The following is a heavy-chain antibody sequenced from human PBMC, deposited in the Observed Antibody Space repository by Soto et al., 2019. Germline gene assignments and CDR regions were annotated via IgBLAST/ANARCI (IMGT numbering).Heavy chain of an antibody. J-gene: IGHJ6*02. CDR2: MNPNSGNT. CDR1: GYTFTSYD. D-gene: IGHD2-2*01. CDR3: ARGGVVVPAAYYYYYGMDV. V-gene: IGHV1-8*01. Sequence: QVQLVQSGAEVKKPGASVKVSCKASGYTFTSYDINWVRQATGQGLEWMGWMNPNSGNTGYAQKFQGRVTMTRNNSISTAYMELSSLRSEDTAGYYCARGGVVVPAAYYYYYGMDVWGQGPTVTVSS.